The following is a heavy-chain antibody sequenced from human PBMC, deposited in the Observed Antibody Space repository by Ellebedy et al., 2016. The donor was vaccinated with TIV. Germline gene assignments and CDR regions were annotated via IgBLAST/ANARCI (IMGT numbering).Heavy chain of an antibody. J-gene: IGHJ4*02. CDR1: GFIFDDYA. CDR3: AGRAYNWNDGSLFDY. CDR2: IKQDGSEK. D-gene: IGHD1-1*01. V-gene: IGHV3-7*03. Sequence: GESLKISCAASGFIFDDYAMNWVRQAPGKGLEWVANIKQDGSEKYYVDSVKGRFTISRDNAKNSLYLQMNSLRAEDTAVYYCAGRAYNWNDGSLFDYWGQGTLVTVSS.